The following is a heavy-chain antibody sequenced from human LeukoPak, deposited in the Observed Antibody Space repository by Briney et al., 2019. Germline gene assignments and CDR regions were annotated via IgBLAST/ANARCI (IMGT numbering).Heavy chain of an antibody. J-gene: IGHJ4*02. V-gene: IGHV4-4*02. CDR1: GGSISSSTW. D-gene: IGHD3-9*01. CDR3: ASGGLVSRYLDH. Sequence: SETLSLTCAVSGGSISSSTWGSCVRLPPGRGLEWIGEIFHSGSTNFNPSLKSRLTMSVDESKNEYSLKLTSVTAAATAVYYCASGGLVSRYLDHWGQGTLVTVSS. CDR2: IFHSGST.